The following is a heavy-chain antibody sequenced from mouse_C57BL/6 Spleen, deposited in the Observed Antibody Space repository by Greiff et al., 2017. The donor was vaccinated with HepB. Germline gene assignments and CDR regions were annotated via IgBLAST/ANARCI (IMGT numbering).Heavy chain of an antibody. D-gene: IGHD1-2*01. CDR1: GYAFSSSW. Sequence: VQLQHSGPELVKPGASVKISCKASGYAFSSSWMNWVKQRPGKGLEWIGRIYPGDGDTNYNGKFKGKATLTADKSSSTAYMQLSSLTSEDSAVYFCAREGGLRLFDYWGQGTTLTVSS. J-gene: IGHJ2*01. CDR3: AREGGLRLFDY. CDR2: IYPGDGDT. V-gene: IGHV1-82*01.